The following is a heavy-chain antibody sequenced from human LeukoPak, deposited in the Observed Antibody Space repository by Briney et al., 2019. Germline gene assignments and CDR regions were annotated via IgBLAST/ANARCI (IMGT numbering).Heavy chain of an antibody. V-gene: IGHV3-23*01. J-gene: IGHJ4*02. CDR3: AKAPSSIAARSHFDY. D-gene: IGHD6-6*01. Sequence: GGSLRLSCAASGFTFSSYAMSWVRQAPGKGLEWVSAISGSGGSTYYADSVKGRFTISRDNSKNTLYLQMSSLRAEDTAVYYCAKAPSSIAARSHFDYWGQGTLVTVSS. CDR2: ISGSGGST. CDR1: GFTFSSYA.